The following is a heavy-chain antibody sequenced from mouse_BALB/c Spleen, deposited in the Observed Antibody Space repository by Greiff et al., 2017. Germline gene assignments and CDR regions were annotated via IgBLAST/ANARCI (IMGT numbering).Heavy chain of an antibody. CDR1: GYSFTSYW. V-gene: IGHV1-5*01. CDR2: IYPGNSDT. Sequence: EVQLQESGTVLARPGASVKMSCKASGYSFTSYWMHWVKQRPGQGLEWIGAIYPGNSDTSYNQKFKGKAKLTAVTSASTAYMELSSLTNEDSAVYYCTRSPYDYDDGYYAMDYWGQGTSVTVSS. CDR3: TRSPYDYDDGYYAMDY. D-gene: IGHD2-4*01. J-gene: IGHJ4*01.